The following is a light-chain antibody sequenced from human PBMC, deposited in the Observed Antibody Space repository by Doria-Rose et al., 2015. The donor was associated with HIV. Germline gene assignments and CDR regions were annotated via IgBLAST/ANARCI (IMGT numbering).Light chain of an antibody. CDR3: QQFDSFPRT. Sequence: DIRVTQSPSFLSASVGVRVTITCRASQGISRYLAWYQQKPGKALTLLIFGASTLQSGVPSRFSGSGPGTEFTLTISSLQPEDFATYYCQQFDSFPRTFGQGTKVELK. J-gene: IGKJ1*01. CDR1: QGISRY. CDR2: GAS. V-gene: IGKV1-9*01.